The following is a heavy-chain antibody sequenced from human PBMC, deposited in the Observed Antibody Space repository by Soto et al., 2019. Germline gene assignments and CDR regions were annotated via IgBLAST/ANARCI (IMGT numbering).Heavy chain of an antibody. Sequence: EVQLVESGGGVVRPGGSLRLSCAASGFTFDAYGMSWVRQAPGKGLEWVSGINWNGGSTGYADSVKGRFTISRDNAKNNLYMQRNSQRSKDTALYHCAKGEAFGGVIVSKSLFDIWGQGTMVTVSS. CDR2: INWNGGST. CDR1: GFTFDAYG. CDR3: AKGEAFGGVIVSKSLFDI. V-gene: IGHV3-20*01. J-gene: IGHJ3*02. D-gene: IGHD3-16*02.